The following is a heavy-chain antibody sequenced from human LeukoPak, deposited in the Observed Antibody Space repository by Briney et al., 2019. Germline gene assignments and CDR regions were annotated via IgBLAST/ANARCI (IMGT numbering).Heavy chain of an antibody. Sequence: GGSLRLSCAASGFTFSSYAMHWVRQAPGKGLEWVAVRSYDGSNKYYADSVKGRFTISRDKSKNTLYLQMNSLRAEDTAVYYCAKVGHCSSTNCYAEFRFDYWGQGTLVTVSS. J-gene: IGHJ4*02. V-gene: IGHV3-30*04. CDR1: GFTFSSYA. CDR2: RSYDGSNK. D-gene: IGHD2-2*01. CDR3: AKVGHCSSTNCYAEFRFDY.